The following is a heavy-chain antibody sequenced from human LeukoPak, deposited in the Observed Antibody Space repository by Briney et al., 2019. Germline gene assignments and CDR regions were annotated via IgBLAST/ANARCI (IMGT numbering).Heavy chain of an antibody. Sequence: PGGSLRLSCAASGFTFSSYAMRWIRQAPGKGLEWVSVVSGSGGSTVYADSVKGRFTISRDNSKDTLFLQMNSLRAEDTAVYYCAKTWARAVSAADYWGQGTLVTVSS. CDR1: GFTFSSYA. CDR3: AKTWARAVSAADY. J-gene: IGHJ4*02. CDR2: VSGSGGST. V-gene: IGHV3-23*01. D-gene: IGHD1-26*01.